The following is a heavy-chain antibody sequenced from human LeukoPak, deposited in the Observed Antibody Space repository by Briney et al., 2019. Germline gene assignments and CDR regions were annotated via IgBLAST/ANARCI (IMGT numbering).Heavy chain of an antibody. J-gene: IGHJ4*02. D-gene: IGHD6-13*01. CDR2: IYYSGST. V-gene: IGHV4-59*12. CDR3: ARVTTGYSSSWGLDY. Sequence: SETLSLTCTVSGGSISSYYWSWIRQPPGKGLEWIGYIYYSGSTNYNPSLKSRVTVSVDTSKNQFSLKLSSVTAADTAVYYCARVTTGYSSSWGLDYWGQGTLVTVSS. CDR1: GGSISSYY.